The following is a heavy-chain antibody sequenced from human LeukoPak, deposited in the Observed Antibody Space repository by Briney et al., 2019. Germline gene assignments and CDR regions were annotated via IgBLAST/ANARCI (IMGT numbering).Heavy chain of an antibody. CDR1: GGTFSSYA. J-gene: IGHJ5*02. CDR3: ARSLRTTLWSLTANWFDP. D-gene: IGHD7-27*01. V-gene: IGHV1-69*13. Sequence: VKVSCKASGGTFSSYAISWVRQAPGQGLKWMGGIIPIFGTANYAQKFQGRVTITADKSTSTAYMELSSLRSEDTAVYYCARSLRTTLWSLTANWFDPWGQGTLVTVSS. CDR2: IIPIFGTA.